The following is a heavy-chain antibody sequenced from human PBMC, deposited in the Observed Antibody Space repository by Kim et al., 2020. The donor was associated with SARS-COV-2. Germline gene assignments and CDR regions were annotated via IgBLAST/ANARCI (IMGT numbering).Heavy chain of an antibody. CDR3: GRSLGQWLEPASDC. V-gene: IGHV3-23*01. J-gene: IGHJ4*02. CDR1: GFALRDYA. Sequence: GGSLRLSCVASGFALRDYAMTWVRQASGKGLEWVSGISDTGRSTHYADSVRGRFTVSRDNSKNTVYLQMNNLRAGDTANYFCGRSLGQWLEPASDCWGQGTLVSVTS. D-gene: IGHD6-19*01. CDR2: ISDTGRST.